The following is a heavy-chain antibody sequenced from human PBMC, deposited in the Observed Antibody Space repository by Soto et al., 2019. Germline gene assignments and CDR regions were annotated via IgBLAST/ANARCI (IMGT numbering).Heavy chain of an antibody. CDR3: ARDLPYSGYDYVFDY. D-gene: IGHD5-12*01. J-gene: IGHJ4*02. CDR2: ISSSSSYI. V-gene: IGHV3-21*01. CDR1: GFTFSSYS. Sequence: GGSLRLSCAASGFTFSSYSMNWVRQAPGKGLEWVSSISSSSSYIYYADSVKGRFTISRDNAKNSLYLQMNSLRAEDTAVYYCARDLPYSGYDYVFDYWGQGTLVTVSS.